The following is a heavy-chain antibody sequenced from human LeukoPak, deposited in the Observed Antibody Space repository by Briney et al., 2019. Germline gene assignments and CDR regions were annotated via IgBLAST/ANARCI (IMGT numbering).Heavy chain of an antibody. CDR2: IYSGGST. CDR1: GFTVSSNY. CDR3: ARDKARFDFWSGKTYYYYGMDV. V-gene: IGHV3-66*01. J-gene: IGHJ6*02. Sequence: GGSLRLSCAASGFTVSSNYVSWVRQAPGKGLEWVSVIYSGGSTYYADSVKGRFTISRDNSKNTLYLQMNSRRAGDTAGYYCARDKARFDFWSGKTYYYYGMDVWGQGTTVTVSS. D-gene: IGHD3-3*01.